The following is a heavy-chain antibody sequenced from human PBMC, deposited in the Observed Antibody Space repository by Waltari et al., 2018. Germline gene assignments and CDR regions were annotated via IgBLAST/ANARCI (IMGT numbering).Heavy chain of an antibody. D-gene: IGHD3-10*01. Sequence: QLQLQESGPGLVKPSETLSLTCTVSGGSISSSTYYWGWIRQPPGRGLAWIGSICYSGATHDGPSRKSRVTSTVSTSTKQLSLQVSSVTAADTAADYCRRQYFYGSMSFYEAVFDYWGQGSRVTVSS. CDR2: ICYSGAT. V-gene: IGHV4-39*01. CDR3: RRQYFYGSMSFYEAVFDY. J-gene: IGHJ4*02. CDR1: GGSISSSTYY.